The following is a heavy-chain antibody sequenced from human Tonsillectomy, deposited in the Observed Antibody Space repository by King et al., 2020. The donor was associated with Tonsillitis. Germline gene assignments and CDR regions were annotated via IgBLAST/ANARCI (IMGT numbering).Heavy chain of an antibody. D-gene: IGHD5-12*01. J-gene: IGHJ3*02. Sequence: VQLVESGGGVVQPGRSLRLSCTASAFDFSSFAMHWVRQAPGKGLEWLAIIWFHGNNKYYADFVKGRFTISRDNSKSTLYLQMNSPRAEDTAVYYCARGGVGYSGYDGAFDIWGQGTMVTVSS. V-gene: IGHV3-33*08. CDR2: IWFHGNNK. CDR1: AFDFSSFA. CDR3: ARGGVGYSGYDGAFDI.